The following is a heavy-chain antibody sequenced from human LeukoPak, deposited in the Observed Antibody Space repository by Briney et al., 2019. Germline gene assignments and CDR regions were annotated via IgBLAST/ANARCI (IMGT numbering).Heavy chain of an antibody. CDR2: INEGGSLL. J-gene: IGHJ4*02. CDR3: AKLKDDVTKLDY. V-gene: IGHV3-7*01. D-gene: IGHD1-7*01. CDR1: GFTFGRYW. Sequence: GGSLRLSCAGSGFTFGRYWMSWVRQAPGKGLEWVSSINEGGSLLYYVDSVTGRFIISRDDAQNSRFLQMTRLRVDATAVYYSAKLKDDVTKLDYWGQGTLVSVSS.